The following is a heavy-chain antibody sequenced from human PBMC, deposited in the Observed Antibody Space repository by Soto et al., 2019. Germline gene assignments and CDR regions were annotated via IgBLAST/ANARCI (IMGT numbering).Heavy chain of an antibody. Sequence: PSVKVSCKASGYTFTSQGINWVRQAPGQGLKWMGRIIPIIGIINYAQKFQGRVTITADKFTGTAYMELTRLRSDDTAVYYCAGDFDRQYNDRHDPYSLRGQRTPDTVSS. CDR3: AGDFDRQYNDRHDPYSL. CDR1: GYTFTSQG. CDR2: IIPIIGII. V-gene: IGHV1-69*04. D-gene: IGHD1-1*01. J-gene: IGHJ4*02.